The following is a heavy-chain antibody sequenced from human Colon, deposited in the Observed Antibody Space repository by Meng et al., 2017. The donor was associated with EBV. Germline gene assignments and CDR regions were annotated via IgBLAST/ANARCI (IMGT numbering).Heavy chain of an antibody. Sequence: QITLKESGXTVVRXXXTLTLTCXLSGFSLSTSGVGVGWIRQPPGKALEWLALIYWDDDKRYSPSLKSRLTITKITSKNQVVLTMTNMDPVDTATYYCAHSDPLEMSACFDYWGQGTLVTVSS. D-gene: IGHD5-24*01. CDR3: AHSDPLEMSACFDY. CDR2: IYWDDDK. V-gene: IGHV2-5*02. CDR1: GFSLSTSGVG. J-gene: IGHJ4*02.